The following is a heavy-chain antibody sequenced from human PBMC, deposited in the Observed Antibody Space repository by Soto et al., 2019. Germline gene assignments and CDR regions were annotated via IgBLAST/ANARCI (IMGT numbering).Heavy chain of an antibody. CDR3: ARYCSGGGCYPSYYYYYIDV. V-gene: IGHV3-7*01. Sequence: PGGSLRLSCAASGFTFSSYWMSWVRQAPGKGLEWVANIKQDGSEKYYVDSVKGRFTISRDNTKNSLYLQMNSLRAEDTSVYFCARYCSGGGCYPSYYYYYIDVWGKGTTVTVSS. J-gene: IGHJ6*03. CDR2: IKQDGSEK. CDR1: GFTFSSYW. D-gene: IGHD2-15*01.